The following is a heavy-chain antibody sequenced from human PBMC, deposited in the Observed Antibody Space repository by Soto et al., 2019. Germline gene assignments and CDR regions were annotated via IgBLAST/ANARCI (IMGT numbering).Heavy chain of an antibody. Sequence: QVQLVQSGAELRKPGASVKVSCKASGYSFSSYGINWVRQAPGQGLEWMGWINTYNGNRNYAKKFEDRVTMTTATSTNTVYMELRSLKSDDTAIYYCARDRLRGYDSSGFYSWGQGTLVTVSS. CDR1: GYSFSSYG. J-gene: IGHJ4*02. D-gene: IGHD3-22*01. V-gene: IGHV1-18*01. CDR3: ARDRLRGYDSSGFYS. CDR2: INTYNGNR.